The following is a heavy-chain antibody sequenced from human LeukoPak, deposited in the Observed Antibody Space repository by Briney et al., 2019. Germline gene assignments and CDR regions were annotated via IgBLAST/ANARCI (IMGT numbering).Heavy chain of an antibody. J-gene: IGHJ4*02. CDR1: GITFSSYS. Sequence: GGSLRLSCAASGITFSSYSMSWVRQAPGKGLEWVSSISFSGTTTYYADSVKGRFTVSRDNSKNTLYLQMDSLRAEDTAVYYCARDPTELQLLSYYFDYWGQGTLVAVFS. D-gene: IGHD2-2*01. CDR2: ISFSGTTT. CDR3: ARDPTELQLLSYYFDY. V-gene: IGHV3-23*01.